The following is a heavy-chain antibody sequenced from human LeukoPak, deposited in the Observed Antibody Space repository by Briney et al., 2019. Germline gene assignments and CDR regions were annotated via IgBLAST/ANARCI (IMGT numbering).Heavy chain of an antibody. Sequence: ASVKVSCKASGYTFTSYAIHWVRQAPGQRLEWMGWINAGNGNTKYSQKFQGRVTITRDTSASTAYMELSSLRSEDTAVYYCARGAPKGAYCSGGSCYSSIDYWGQGTLVTVSS. CDR3: ARGAPKGAYCSGGSCYSSIDY. CDR2: INAGNGNT. J-gene: IGHJ4*02. V-gene: IGHV1-3*01. D-gene: IGHD2-15*01. CDR1: GYTFTSYA.